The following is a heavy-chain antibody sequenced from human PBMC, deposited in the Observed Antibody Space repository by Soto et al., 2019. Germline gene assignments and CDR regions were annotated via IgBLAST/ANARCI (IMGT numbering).Heavy chain of an antibody. CDR2: ISYDGSNK. CDR3: AREDTAMDYYYYGMDV. D-gene: IGHD5-18*01. J-gene: IGHJ6*02. CDR1: GFTFSSYA. V-gene: IGHV3-30-3*01. Sequence: QVQLVESGGGVVQPGRSLRLSCAASGFTFSSYAMHWVRQAPGKGLEWVAVISYDGSNKYYADSVKGRFTISRDNSKNXLYLQMNSLRAEDTAVYYCAREDTAMDYYYYGMDVWGQGTTVTVSS.